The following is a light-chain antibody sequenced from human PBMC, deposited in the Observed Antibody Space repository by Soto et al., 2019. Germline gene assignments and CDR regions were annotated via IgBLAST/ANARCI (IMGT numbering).Light chain of an antibody. Sequence: EIVLTQSPGTLSLSPGESATLSCRASQSVSSNSLAWYRRNPGQPPSLLIYGTSTRATDIPRRFSGSRSGTDFTLTITRLEPEDLAVYFWQQYGDSPPTFGQGTKVEVK. CDR1: QSVSSNS. CDR2: GTS. J-gene: IGKJ1*01. CDR3: QQYGDSPPT. V-gene: IGKV3-20*01.